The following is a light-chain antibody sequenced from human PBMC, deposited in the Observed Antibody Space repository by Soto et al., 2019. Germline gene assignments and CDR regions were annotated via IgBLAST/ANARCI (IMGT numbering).Light chain of an antibody. J-gene: IGLJ1*01. Sequence: QSVLTQPPSASGSPGQSVTISCTGTSSDVGGYKYVSWYQQYPGKAPKLMIYEVNKRPSGVPDRFSGSKSGNTASLTISGLQAEDEADYYCSSYTSSSTLYVFGTGTKVTVL. V-gene: IGLV2-8*01. CDR1: SSDVGGYKY. CDR3: SSYTSSSTLYV. CDR2: EVN.